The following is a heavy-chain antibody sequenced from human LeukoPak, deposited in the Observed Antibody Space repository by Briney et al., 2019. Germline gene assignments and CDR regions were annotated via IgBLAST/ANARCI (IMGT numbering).Heavy chain of an antibody. J-gene: IGHJ3*02. CDR1: GGSISSGSYY. CDR2: IYTSGST. V-gene: IGHV4-61*02. CDR3: ARGRVVVPAAIGDAFDI. D-gene: IGHD2-2*02. Sequence: KPSETLSLTCTVSGGSISSGSYYWSWIRQPAGKGLEWIGRIYTSGSTNYNPSLKSRVTISVDTSKNQFSLKLSSVTAADTAVYYCARGRVVVPAAIGDAFDIWGQGTMVTVSS.